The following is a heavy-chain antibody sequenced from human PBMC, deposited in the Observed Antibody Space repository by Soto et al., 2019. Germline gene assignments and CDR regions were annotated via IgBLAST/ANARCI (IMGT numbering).Heavy chain of an antibody. CDR3: ARFGNYNYYYGMDV. CDR2: IYSGGST. CDR1: GFTVSSNY. V-gene: IGHV3-66*01. D-gene: IGHD3-10*01. J-gene: IGHJ6*02. Sequence: EVQLVESGGGLVQPGGSLRLSCAASGFTVSSNYMSWVRQAPGKGLEWVSVIYSGGSTYYADSVKGRFTISRDNSKNTLYLKMNSLRAEDTAVYYCARFGNYNYYYGMDVWCQGTTVTVSS.